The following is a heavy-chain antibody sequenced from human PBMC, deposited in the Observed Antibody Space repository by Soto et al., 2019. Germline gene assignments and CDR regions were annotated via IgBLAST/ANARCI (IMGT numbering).Heavy chain of an antibody. D-gene: IGHD1-26*01. V-gene: IGHV4-59*12. J-gene: IGHJ4*02. CDR2: IYHSGST. Sequence: SETLSLTCSDSDGSIRTKYWSWIRQPPGKGLEWIASIYHSGSTNYNPSLKSRVTISVDKSKNQFSLKLISVTAADTAVYYCARVYSGSYSDYWGQGTLVTVSS. CDR3: ARVYSGSYSDY. CDR1: DGSIRTKY.